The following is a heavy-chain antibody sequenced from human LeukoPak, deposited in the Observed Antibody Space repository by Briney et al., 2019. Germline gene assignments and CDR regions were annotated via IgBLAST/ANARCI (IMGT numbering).Heavy chain of an antibody. Sequence: GGSLRLSCAASGFTFSSYSMNWVRQAPGKGREWVSYISSSSRYIYYADSVKGRFTISRDNAKNSLYLQMNSLRAEDTAVYYCARDIAYCGGDCYSGYFQHWGQGTLVTVSS. V-gene: IGHV3-21*01. CDR1: GFTFSSYS. D-gene: IGHD2-21*01. J-gene: IGHJ1*01. CDR2: ISSSSRYI. CDR3: ARDIAYCGGDCYSGYFQH.